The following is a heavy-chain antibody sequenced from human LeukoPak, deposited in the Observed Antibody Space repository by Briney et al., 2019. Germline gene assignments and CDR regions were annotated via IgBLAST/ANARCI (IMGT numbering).Heavy chain of an antibody. J-gene: IGHJ4*02. Sequence: SETLSLTCTVSGGSISSYYWSWIRQPPGKGLEWIGYIYFSGSTNYNPSLKSRVTILVDTSKNQFSLKLSSVTAADTAVYYCARWVGVTSYFVYWGQGTLVTVSS. D-gene: IGHD1-26*01. CDR1: GGSISSYY. CDR2: IYFSGST. CDR3: ARWVGVTSYFVY. V-gene: IGHV4-59*01.